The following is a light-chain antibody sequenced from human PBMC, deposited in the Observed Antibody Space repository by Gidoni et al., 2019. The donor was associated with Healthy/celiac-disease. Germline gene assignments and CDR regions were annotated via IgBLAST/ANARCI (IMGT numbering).Light chain of an antibody. CDR1: RGISSY. J-gene: IGKJ4*02. Sequence: PPSLSLSPGRTAPPCSRTSRGISSYVAWYQQKPGQAPRLLNHDASSRATGIPARCSGSGSGTDFTLTISSLEPEDFAVYYCQRRSSWPPKFGGGTKVEIK. CDR3: QRRSSWPPK. V-gene: IGKV3-11*01. CDR2: DAS.